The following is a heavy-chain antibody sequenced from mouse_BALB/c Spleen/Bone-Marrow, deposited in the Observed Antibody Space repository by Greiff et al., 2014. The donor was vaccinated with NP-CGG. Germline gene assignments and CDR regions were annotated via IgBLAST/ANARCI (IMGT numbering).Heavy chain of an antibody. CDR2: INPNNGVT. Sequence: VQLQQSGPELVKPGASVKISCKTSGYTFTEYSMHWVKQSHGKSLEWIGGINPNNGVTSYNQKFKDKATLTVDKSSNTAYMELRSLTSEDPAVYFCARWGWDFATGYWGQGTSVTVSS. CDR3: ARWGWDFATGY. CDR1: GYTFTEYS. J-gene: IGHJ4*01. D-gene: IGHD3-3*01. V-gene: IGHV1-18*01.